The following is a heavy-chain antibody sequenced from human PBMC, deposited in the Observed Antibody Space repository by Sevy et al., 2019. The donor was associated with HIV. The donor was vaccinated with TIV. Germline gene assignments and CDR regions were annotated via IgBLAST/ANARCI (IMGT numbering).Heavy chain of an antibody. Sequence: GGSLRLSCAASGFTFNTHAMNWVRQAPGKGLEWVSTISGPGYNTYYADSVKGRFTISRDNSQNTLHLQMNSLRADDTAVYYCAKALNPALESMLQGTLRTLKGFDVWGQGTMVTVSS. CDR2: ISGPGYNT. J-gene: IGHJ3*01. D-gene: IGHD2-8*01. CDR3: AKALNPALESMLQGTLRTLKGFDV. CDR1: GFTFNTHA. V-gene: IGHV3-23*01.